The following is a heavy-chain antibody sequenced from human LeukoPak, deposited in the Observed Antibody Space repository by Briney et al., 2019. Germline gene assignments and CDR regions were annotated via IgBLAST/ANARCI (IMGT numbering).Heavy chain of an antibody. CDR3: ARERRGNYYDSSGYHAAFDI. V-gene: IGHV1-69*05. CDR2: IIPIFGTA. Sequence: SVKVSCKASGGTFSSYAISWVRQAPGQGLEWMGGIIPIFGTANYAQKFQGRVTITTDESTSTAYMELSSLRSEDTAVYYCARERRGNYYDSSGYHAAFDIWGQGTMVTVSS. J-gene: IGHJ3*02. D-gene: IGHD3-22*01. CDR1: GGTFSSYA.